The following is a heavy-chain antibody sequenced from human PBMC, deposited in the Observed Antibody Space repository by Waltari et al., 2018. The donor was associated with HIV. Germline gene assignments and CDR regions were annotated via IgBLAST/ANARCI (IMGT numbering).Heavy chain of an antibody. J-gene: IGHJ4*02. V-gene: IGHV3-9*01. CDR2: ISWNSGST. CDR1: GFTFDDYA. Sequence: EVQLVESGGGLVQPGRSLRLSCAASGFTFDDYAMHWVRQAPGKGLGWVSGISWNSGSTGYADSVKGRFTISRDNAKNSLYLQMNSLRAEDTALYYCAKDTHSSGWYGELVYWGQGTLVTVSS. D-gene: IGHD6-19*01. CDR3: AKDTHSSGWYGELVY.